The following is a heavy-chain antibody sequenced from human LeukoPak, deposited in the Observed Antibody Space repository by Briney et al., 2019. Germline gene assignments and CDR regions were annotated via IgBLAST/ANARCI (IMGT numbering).Heavy chain of an antibody. CDR1: GGTFSSYA. CDR2: IIPIFGTA. D-gene: IGHD3-22*01. Sequence: GSSVKVSCKASGGTFSSYAISWVRQAPGQGLEWMGGIIPIFGTANYAQKFQGRVTITADESTSTAYMELSSLRSEDTAVYYCARFGDYYYSSGYYLATDAFDIWGQGTMVTVSS. CDR3: ARFGDYYYSSGYYLATDAFDI. J-gene: IGHJ3*02. V-gene: IGHV1-69*01.